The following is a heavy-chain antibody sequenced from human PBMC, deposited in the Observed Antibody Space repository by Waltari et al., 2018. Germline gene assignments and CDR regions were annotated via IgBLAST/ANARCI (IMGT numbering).Heavy chain of an antibody. V-gene: IGHV1-2*02. J-gene: IGHJ4*01. Sequence: QVHLVQSGGEVKKPGASVTVSCKASGYIFTDYYIHWVRQATGQSDQGLGGRGWINPQTGGTNYAPKFRGRGTRTGDTSASTANMELSRLRSDDTAVYYCARVYEFHYDSTAYLSVFDSWGQGTLVTVSS. D-gene: IGHD3-22*01. CDR1: GYIFTDYY. CDR3: ARVYEFHYDSTAYLSVFDS. CDR2: INPQTGGT.